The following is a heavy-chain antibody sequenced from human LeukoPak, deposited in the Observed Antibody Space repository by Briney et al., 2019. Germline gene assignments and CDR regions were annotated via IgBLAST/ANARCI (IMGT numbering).Heavy chain of an antibody. CDR3: ATRADWFDP. J-gene: IGHJ5*02. V-gene: IGHV4-59*12. CDR1: GDSITSYY. CDR2: VFHSGVT. Sequence: PSETLSLTCSVSGDSITSYYWSWIRQPPGRGLEWIGYVFHSGVTNYNPSPTSRVTLSLDTSKNQFSLKLKSVTAADTAVYFCATRADWFDPWGQGTLVTVSS.